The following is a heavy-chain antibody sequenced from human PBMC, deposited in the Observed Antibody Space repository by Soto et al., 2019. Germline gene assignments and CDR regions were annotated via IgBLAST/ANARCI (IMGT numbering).Heavy chain of an antibody. CDR2: IVVGSGNT. J-gene: IGHJ6*02. CDR1: GFTFTSSA. CDR3: AADLASTRLYYYYGMDV. V-gene: IGHV1-58*01. Sequence: ASVKVSCKASGFTFTSSAVQWVRQARGQRLERIGWIVVGSGNTNYAQKFQERVTITRDMSTSTAYMELSSLRSEDTAVYYCAADLASTRLYYYYGMDVWGQGTTVTVS.